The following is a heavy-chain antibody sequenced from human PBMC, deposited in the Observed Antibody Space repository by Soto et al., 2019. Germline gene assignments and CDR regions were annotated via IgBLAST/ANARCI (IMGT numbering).Heavy chain of an antibody. D-gene: IGHD3-10*01. Sequence: PSETLSLTCAVYGGSISGYYWSWIRQPPGKGLEWIGEINHSGSTNYNPSLKSRVTISVDTSKNQFSLKLSSVTAADTAVYYCARLMVRGVITPNYFDYWGQGTMVTVSS. J-gene: IGHJ4*02. V-gene: IGHV4-34*01. CDR3: ARLMVRGVITPNYFDY. CDR1: GGSISGYY. CDR2: INHSGST.